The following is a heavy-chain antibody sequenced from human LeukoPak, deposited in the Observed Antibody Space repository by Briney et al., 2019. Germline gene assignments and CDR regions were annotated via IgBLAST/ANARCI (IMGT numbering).Heavy chain of an antibody. CDR3: VRLRRNSDRSGYYYYYNY. CDR1: GFTFSDYS. V-gene: IGHV3-21*01. D-gene: IGHD3-22*01. J-gene: IGHJ4*02. Sequence: PGGSLRLSCAASGFTFSDYSINWVRQAPGKGLEWVSSINPTSTSIYYADAVKGRFIISRDNAKSSLFLQMNSLRAEDTALYYRVRLRRNSDRSGYYYYYNYWGQGILVTVSS. CDR2: INPTSTSI.